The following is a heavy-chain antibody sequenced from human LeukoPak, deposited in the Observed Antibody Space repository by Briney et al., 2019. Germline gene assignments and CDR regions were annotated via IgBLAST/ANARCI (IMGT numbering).Heavy chain of an antibody. V-gene: IGHV4-34*01. CDR2: INHSGST. D-gene: IGHD3-10*01. J-gene: IGHJ5*02. CDR1: GGSFSGYY. CDR3: ARGSPYGRNWFDP. Sequence: SETLSLTCAVYGGSFSGYYWSWIRQPPGKGLEWIGEINHSGSTNYNPSLKSRVTISVDTSKNQFSLKLNSVTAADTAVYYRARGSPYGRNWFDPWGQGTLVTVSS.